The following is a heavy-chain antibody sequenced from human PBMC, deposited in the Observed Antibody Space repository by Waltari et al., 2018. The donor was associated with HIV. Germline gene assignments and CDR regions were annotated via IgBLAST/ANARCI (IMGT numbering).Heavy chain of an antibody. Sequence: QVQLQQSGPGLVKPSQTLSLNCAISGDSVSSNSAAWHWTRQSPSRGLEWLGRTYYRSKWYNDYAVSVKSRITINPDTSKNQFSLQLNSVTPEDTAVYYCARVHKIAARGGFDYWGQGTLVTVSS. CDR3: ARVHKIAARGGFDY. D-gene: IGHD6-6*01. V-gene: IGHV6-1*01. J-gene: IGHJ4*02. CDR1: GDSVSSNSAA. CDR2: TYYRSKWYN.